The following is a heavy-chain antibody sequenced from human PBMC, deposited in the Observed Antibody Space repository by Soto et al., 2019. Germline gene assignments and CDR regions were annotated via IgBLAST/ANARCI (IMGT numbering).Heavy chain of an antibody. CDR3: AGTITGTIDDAFDI. CDR2: ISAYNGNT. V-gene: IGHV1-18*01. J-gene: IGHJ3*02. D-gene: IGHD1-7*01. CDR1: GYTFTSYG. Sequence: QVPLVQSGAEVKKPGASVKVSCKASGYTFTSYGINWVRQAPGQGLEWMGWISAYNGNTNYAQKLQGRVTMTTDTSTSTAYMELRSLRSDDTAVYYCAGTITGTIDDAFDIWGQGTMVTVSS.